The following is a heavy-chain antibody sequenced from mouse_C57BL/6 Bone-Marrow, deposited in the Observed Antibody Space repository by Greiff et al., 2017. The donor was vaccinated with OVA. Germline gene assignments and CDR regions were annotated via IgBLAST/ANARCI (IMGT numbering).Heavy chain of an antibody. CDR3: ASHYYGRSDY. J-gene: IGHJ2*01. CDR2: ISSGGSYT. CDR1: GFTFSSYG. D-gene: IGHD1-1*01. V-gene: IGHV5-6*01. Sequence: EVMLVESGGDLVKPGGSLKLSCAASGFTFSSYGMSWVRQTPDKRLEWVATISSGGSYTYYPDSVKGRFTISRDNAKNTLYLQRSSLKSEDTAMYYCASHYYGRSDYWGQGTMLTVSA.